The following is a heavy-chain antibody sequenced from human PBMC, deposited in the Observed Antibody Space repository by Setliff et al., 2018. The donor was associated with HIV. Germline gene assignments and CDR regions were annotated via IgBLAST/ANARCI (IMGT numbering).Heavy chain of an antibody. D-gene: IGHD3-22*01. Sequence: SETLSLTCTVSGGSISSRNFYWGWIRQPPGKGLEWIGSIAYTGSGYYNSSLKSRVTISVDTSKNQFSLKLSSVTAADTAVYYCARLRHTYYYDSSYFDYWGQGTLVTVSS. J-gene: IGHJ4*02. CDR2: IAYTGSG. CDR3: ARLRHTYYYDSSYFDY. CDR1: GGSISSRNFY. V-gene: IGHV4-39*07.